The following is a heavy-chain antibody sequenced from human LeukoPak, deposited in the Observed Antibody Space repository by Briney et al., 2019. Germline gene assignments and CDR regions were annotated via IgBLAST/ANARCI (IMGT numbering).Heavy chain of an antibody. CDR3: ATIEYYDILTGYFPFDY. J-gene: IGHJ4*02. D-gene: IGHD3-9*01. Sequence: PGGSLRLSCAASGFTFSSYGMHWVRQAPGKGLEWVAVISYDGSNKYYADSVKGRFTTSRDNSKNTLYLQMNSLRAEDTAVYYCATIEYYDILTGYFPFDYWGQGTLVTVSS. V-gene: IGHV3-30*03. CDR2: ISYDGSNK. CDR1: GFTFSSYG.